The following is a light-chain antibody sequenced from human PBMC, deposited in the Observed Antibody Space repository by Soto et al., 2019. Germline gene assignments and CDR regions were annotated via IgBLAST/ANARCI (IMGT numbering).Light chain of an antibody. CDR1: QSVSSSY. J-gene: IGKJ5*01. Sequence: EIVLTQSPGTLSLSPGERATLSCRASQSVSSSYLAWYQQKPGQAPRLLIYGASGRATGIPDRFSGSVSGTDFTLTISRLEPEDLAVYYCQQYGSSPSVTFGQGTRLEIK. CDR2: GAS. CDR3: QQYGSSPSVT. V-gene: IGKV3-20*01.